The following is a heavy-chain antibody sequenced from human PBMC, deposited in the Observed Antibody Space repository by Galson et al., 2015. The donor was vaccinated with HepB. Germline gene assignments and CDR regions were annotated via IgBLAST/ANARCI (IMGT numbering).Heavy chain of an antibody. D-gene: IGHD2-8*01. CDR3: ARHGGGPCLNGVCYIDP. CDR1: GYTFTSNW. V-gene: IGHV5-51*01. CDR2: IYPADSDT. J-gene: IGHJ5*02. Sequence: QSGAEVKKPGESLKISCKGSGYTFTSNWIGWVRQMPGKGLEWMGIIYPADSDTRYSPSFQGQVAISVDKSINTAYLQWSSLKASDTAMYYCARHGGGPCLNGVCYIDPWGQGTLVTVSS.